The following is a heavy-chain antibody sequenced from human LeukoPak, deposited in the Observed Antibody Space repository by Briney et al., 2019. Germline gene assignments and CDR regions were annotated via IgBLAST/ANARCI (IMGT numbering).Heavy chain of an antibody. CDR1: GFTFSSYA. CDR3: AKYFLGGGWYYFDY. J-gene: IGHJ4*02. D-gene: IGHD6-19*01. CDR2: ISGSGGST. V-gene: IGHV3-23*01. Sequence: GGSLRLSCAASGFTFSSYAMSWVRQAPGKGLEWVSAISGSGGSTYYADSVKGRFTISRDNSKNALYLQMNSLRAEDTAVYYCAKYFLGGGWYYFDYWGQGTLVTVSS.